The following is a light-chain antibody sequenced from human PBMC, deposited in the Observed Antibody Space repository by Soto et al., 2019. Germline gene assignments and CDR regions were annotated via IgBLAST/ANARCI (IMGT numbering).Light chain of an antibody. CDR1: QGVNSNS. V-gene: IGKV3-20*01. CDR3: QLYGRSPMYT. Sequence: EIVLTQSPGTLSLSPGERATLSCRASQGVNSNSLAWYQQKPGQAPRLLMYAAANGATGIPDRFSGSGSGTDFTLTISRLEPEDFAVYYCQLYGRSPMYTFGQGTRLEIK. CDR2: AAA. J-gene: IGKJ2*01.